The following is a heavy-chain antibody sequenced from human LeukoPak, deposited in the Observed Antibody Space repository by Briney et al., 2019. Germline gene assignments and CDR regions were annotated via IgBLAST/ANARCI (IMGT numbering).Heavy chain of an antibody. CDR3: ARLRYCSGGSCYHYFDY. Sequence: GESLKISCKGSGYSFTSCWISWVRQMPGKGLVWTGRIDPSDSYTNYSPSFQGHVTISADKSISTAYLQWSSLKASDTAMYYYARLRYCSGGSCYHYFDYWGQGTLVTVSS. J-gene: IGHJ4*02. D-gene: IGHD2-15*01. V-gene: IGHV5-10-1*01. CDR2: IDPSDSYT. CDR1: GYSFTSCW.